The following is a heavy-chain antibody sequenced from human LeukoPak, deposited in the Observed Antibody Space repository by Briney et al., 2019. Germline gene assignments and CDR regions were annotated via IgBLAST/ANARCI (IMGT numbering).Heavy chain of an antibody. J-gene: IGHJ4*02. D-gene: IGHD3-9*01. CDR3: ARGGLRYFDWLLPGLINFDY. CDR1: GGSFSGYY. Sequence: PSETLSLTCAVYGGSFSGYYRSWIRQPPGKGLEWIGEINHSGSTNYNPSLKSRVTISVDTSKNQFSLKLSSVTAADTAVYYCARGGLRYFDWLLPGLINFDYWGQGTLVTVSS. V-gene: IGHV4-34*01. CDR2: INHSGST.